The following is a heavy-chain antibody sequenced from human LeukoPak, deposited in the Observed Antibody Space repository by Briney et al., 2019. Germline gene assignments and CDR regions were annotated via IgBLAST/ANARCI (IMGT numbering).Heavy chain of an antibody. CDR3: ARLKGRDSSGPEVY. V-gene: IGHV3-7*01. CDR1: GFTFSSYW. D-gene: IGHD3-22*01. Sequence: GGSLRLSCAASGFTFSSYWMTWVRQAPGKGLEWVANIKQGGSEKYYVDSVKGRFTISRDNAKNPLYLQMNSLRAEDTAVYYCARLKGRDSSGPEVYWGQGTLVTVSS. J-gene: IGHJ4*02. CDR2: IKQGGSEK.